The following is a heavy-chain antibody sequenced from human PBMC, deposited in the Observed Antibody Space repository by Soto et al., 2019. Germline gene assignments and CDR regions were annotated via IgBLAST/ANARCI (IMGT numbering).Heavy chain of an antibody. CDR1: GFSFDTYS. CDR3: ARVGSGPPAY. CDR2: ISSSSSTI. Sequence: GGSLRLSCAASGFSFDTYSMSWVRQAPGKGLEWVSYISSSSSTIHYSDSVKGRFTISRDNAKNSLYLQMNSLRDEDTAVYFCARVGSGPPAYWGQGTLVTVSS. D-gene: IGHD3-10*01. J-gene: IGHJ4*02. V-gene: IGHV3-48*02.